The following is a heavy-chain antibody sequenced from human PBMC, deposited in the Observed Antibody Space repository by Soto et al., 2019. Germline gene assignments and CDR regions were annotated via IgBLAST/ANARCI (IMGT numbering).Heavy chain of an antibody. CDR1: GFTFSSYG. J-gene: IGHJ3*01. D-gene: IGHD2-15*01. CDR2: ITGNGDDS. Sequence: EAQLLESGGGLVRPGGSLRLSCAASGFTFSSYGMTWVRQAHGRGLEWVSSITGNGDDSHYADSVTGRFTXXXXXSSGXXXXXXXXXXXXXXXXXXXXXDXSCXGPSCYSKAFDVWGQGTVVTVSS. CDR3: XXDXSCXGPSCYSKAFDV. V-gene: IGHV3-23*01.